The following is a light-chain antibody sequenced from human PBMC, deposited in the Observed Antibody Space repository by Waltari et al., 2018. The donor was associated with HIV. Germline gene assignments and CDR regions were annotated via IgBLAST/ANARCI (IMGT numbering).Light chain of an antibody. Sequence: QSALTQPRSVSGSPGQSVSISCTGTSSNVGGYHYVSWFQQHPGKVPRLLIFDVIKRPSGVPDRFSGSKSGNTASLTISGLQVEDEADYYCCSYAGSYSVIFGGGTKLTVL. CDR1: SSNVGGYHY. CDR2: DVI. V-gene: IGLV2-11*01. J-gene: IGLJ2*01. CDR3: CSYAGSYSVI.